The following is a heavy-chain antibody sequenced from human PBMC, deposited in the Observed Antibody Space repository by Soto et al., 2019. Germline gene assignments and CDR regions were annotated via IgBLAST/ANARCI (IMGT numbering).Heavy chain of an antibody. CDR1: GGSVSSGSYY. D-gene: IGHD1-7*01. CDR2: IYYSGST. Sequence: PSETLFLTCTVSGGSVSSGSYYWSWIRQPPGKGLEWIGYIYYSGSTNYNPSLKSRVTISVDTSKNQFSLKLSSVTAADTAVYYCAREVLELTFDYWGQGTLVTVS. V-gene: IGHV4-61*01. CDR3: AREVLELTFDY. J-gene: IGHJ4*02.